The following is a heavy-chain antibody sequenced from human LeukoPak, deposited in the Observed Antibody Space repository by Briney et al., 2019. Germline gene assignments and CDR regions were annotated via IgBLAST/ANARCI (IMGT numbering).Heavy chain of an antibody. Sequence: SVKVSCKASGGTFSSYAISWVRQAPGKGLEWMGRIIPIFGTANYAQKFQGRVTITTDESTSTAYMELSSLRSEDTAVYYCARVRWNYYDKPDDAFDIWGQGTMVTVSS. J-gene: IGHJ3*02. CDR3: ARVRWNYYDKPDDAFDI. D-gene: IGHD3-22*01. V-gene: IGHV1-69*05. CDR2: IIPIFGTA. CDR1: GGTFSSYA.